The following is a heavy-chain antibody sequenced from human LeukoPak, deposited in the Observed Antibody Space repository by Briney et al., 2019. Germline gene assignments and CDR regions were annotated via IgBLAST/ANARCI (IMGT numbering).Heavy chain of an antibody. CDR3: AKAMNFDWFGSVYFDY. CDR2: ISGSGGST. Sequence: PGGSLRLSCAASGFTFSSHAMSWVRQAPGKGLEWVSAISGSGGSTYYADSVKGRLTISRDNSKNTLYLQMNSLRAEDTAVYYCAKAMNFDWFGSVYFDYWGQGTLVTVSS. V-gene: IGHV3-23*01. CDR1: GFTFSSHA. D-gene: IGHD3-9*01. J-gene: IGHJ4*02.